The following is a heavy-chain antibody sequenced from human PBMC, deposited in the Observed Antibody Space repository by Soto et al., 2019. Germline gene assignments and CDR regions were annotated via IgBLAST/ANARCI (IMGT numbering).Heavy chain of an antibody. CDR2: INHSGTT. Sequence: QVQQQQRGAGLLKTSETLSLTCDVYGASFSNNNWSWIRQPPGRGLEWIGEINHSGTTIYNPSPKSRVTIAVDRSKNLFSLKLSSVTAADTAVYYCTRGPGGYYFDYWGQGALVTVSS. D-gene: IGHD3-16*01. V-gene: IGHV4-34*02. CDR1: GASFSNNN. J-gene: IGHJ4*02. CDR3: TRGPGGYYFDY.